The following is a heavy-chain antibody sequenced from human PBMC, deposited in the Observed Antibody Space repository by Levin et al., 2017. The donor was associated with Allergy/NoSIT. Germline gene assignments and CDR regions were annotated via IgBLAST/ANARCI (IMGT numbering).Heavy chain of an antibody. V-gene: IGHV3-30-3*01. D-gene: IGHD3-22*01. J-gene: IGHJ4*02. CDR1: GFPFTSYA. CDR3: ARVGNLPTSGYYDY. Sequence: GESLKISCVASGFPFTSYAIHWVRQAPGKGLEWVSLISYDGGNKYYADSVRGRFTISRDHSKNTVHLQMNTLRPEDTAVYFCARVGNLPTSGYYDYWGQGTLVTVSS. CDR2: ISYDGGNK.